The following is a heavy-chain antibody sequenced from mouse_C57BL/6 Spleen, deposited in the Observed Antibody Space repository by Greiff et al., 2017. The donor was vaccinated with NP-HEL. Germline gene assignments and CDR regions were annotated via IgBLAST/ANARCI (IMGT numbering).Heavy chain of an antibody. V-gene: IGHV1-62-2*01. Sequence: QVQLQQSGVELVKPGASVKLSCKASGYTFTEYTIHWVKQRSGQGLEWIGWFYPGSGSIKYNEKFKDKATLTADKSSSTVYMELSRLTSEDSAVYFCARHEEGLGRGYYAMDYWGQGTSVTVSS. D-gene: IGHD4-1*01. J-gene: IGHJ4*01. CDR2: FYPGSGSI. CDR1: GYTFTEYT. CDR3: ARHEEGLGRGYYAMDY.